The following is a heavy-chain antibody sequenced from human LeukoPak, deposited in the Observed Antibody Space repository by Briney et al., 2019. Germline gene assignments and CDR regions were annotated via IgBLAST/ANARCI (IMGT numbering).Heavy chain of an antibody. CDR2: IWYDGSNK. CDR1: GFTFSRYW. J-gene: IGHJ4*02. V-gene: IGHV3-33*07. CDR3: ARAINYYDSSGLDY. D-gene: IGHD3-22*01. Sequence: GGSLRLSCAASGFTFSRYWMSWVRQAPGKGLEWVAVIWYDGSNKYYADSVKGRFTISRDNSKNTLYLQMNSLRAEDTAVYYCARAINYYDSSGLDYWGQGTLVTVSS.